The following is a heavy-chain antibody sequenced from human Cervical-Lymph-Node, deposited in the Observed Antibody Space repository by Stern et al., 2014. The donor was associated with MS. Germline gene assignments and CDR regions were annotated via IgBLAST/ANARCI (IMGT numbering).Heavy chain of an antibody. CDR3: ARADGYCSGGSCYDFFDY. D-gene: IGHD2-15*01. J-gene: IGHJ4*02. CDR2: TSAYNGNT. CDR1: GYTFTSYG. Sequence: VHLVQSGAEVKKPGASVKVSCKASGYTFTSYGISWVRQAPGQGLEGMGRTSAYNGNTNYAQKLQGRVTMTTDTSTSTAYMELRSLRSDDTAVYYCARADGYCSGGSCYDFFDYWGQGTLVTVSS. V-gene: IGHV1-18*04.